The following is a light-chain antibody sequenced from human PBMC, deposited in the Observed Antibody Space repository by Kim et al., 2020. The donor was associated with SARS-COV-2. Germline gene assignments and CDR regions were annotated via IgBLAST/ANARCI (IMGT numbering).Light chain of an antibody. V-gene: IGKV3-20*01. CDR2: GAS. CDR1: QSGSSSY. Sequence: PGETAALSCRARQSGSSSYLAWYQQKPGQAPRLLIYGASSRATGIPDRFSGSGSGTDFTLTISRLEPEDFAVYYCQQYGSSPPWTFGQGTKVDIK. CDR3: QQYGSSPPWT. J-gene: IGKJ1*01.